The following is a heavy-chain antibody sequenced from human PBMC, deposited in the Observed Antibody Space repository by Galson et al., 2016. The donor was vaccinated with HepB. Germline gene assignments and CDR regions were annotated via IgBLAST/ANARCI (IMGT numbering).Heavy chain of an antibody. V-gene: IGHV6-1*01. CDR2: TFYRSNWQN. D-gene: IGHD7-27*01. CDR1: GDSVSNNNAG. Sequence: CAISGDSVSNNNAGWYWIRQSPSRGLECLGRTFYRSNWQNDYAESVKSRITINPDTSKNEFSLHLSSVTPEDTGVYYCARSYLLGRGFGWWGQGTLVTVSS. CDR3: ARSYLLGRGFGW. J-gene: IGHJ4*02.